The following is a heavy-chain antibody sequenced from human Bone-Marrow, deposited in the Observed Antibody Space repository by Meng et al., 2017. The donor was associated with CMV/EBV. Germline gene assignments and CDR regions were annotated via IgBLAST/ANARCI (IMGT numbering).Heavy chain of an antibody. Sequence: GESLKISCAASGFTFSDYYMSWIRQAPGKGLEWVSYISSSGSTIYYADSVKGRFTISRDNAQKSLYLEMNSLRAEDRAVYYCVRGISRAYDMWGQGTMVTVSS. CDR1: GFTFSDYY. CDR2: ISSSGSTI. J-gene: IGHJ3*02. D-gene: IGHD2-15*01. V-gene: IGHV3-11*04. CDR3: VRGISRAYDM.